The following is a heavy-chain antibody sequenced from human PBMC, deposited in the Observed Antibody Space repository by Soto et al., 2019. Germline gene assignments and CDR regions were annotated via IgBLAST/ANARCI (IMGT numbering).Heavy chain of an antibody. V-gene: IGHV4-34*01. J-gene: IGHJ4*02. Sequence: TLSLTCAVYGGSFSGYYWSWIRQPPGKGLEWIGEINHSGSTNYNPSLKSRVTISVDTSKNQFSLKLSSVTAADTAVYYCARGLKFVSGSYDYWGQGTLVTVSS. CDR2: INHSGST. D-gene: IGHD1-26*01. CDR3: ARGLKFVSGSYDY. CDR1: GGSFSGYY.